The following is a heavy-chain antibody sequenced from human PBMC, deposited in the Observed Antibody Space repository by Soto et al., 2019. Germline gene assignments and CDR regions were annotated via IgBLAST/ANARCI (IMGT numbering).Heavy chain of an antibody. CDR2: IWYDGSNK. CDR1: GFTFSSYG. D-gene: IGHD4-17*01. Sequence: PGGSLRLSCAASGFTFSSYGMHWVRQAPGKGLEWVAVIWYDGSNKYYADSVKGRFTISRDNSKNTLYLQMNSLRAEDTAVYYCARVRYGEPPYYYYGMDVWGQGTTVTVSS. V-gene: IGHV3-33*01. CDR3: ARVRYGEPPYYYYGMDV. J-gene: IGHJ6*02.